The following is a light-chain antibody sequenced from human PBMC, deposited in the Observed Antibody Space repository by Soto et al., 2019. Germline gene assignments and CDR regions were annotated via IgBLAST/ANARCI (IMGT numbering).Light chain of an antibody. J-gene: IGLJ3*02. CDR1: SSDVGDNY. Sequence: QSVLAQPPSASGSPGQSVTIACTGTSSDVGDNYVSWYQQHLGKAPKLIIYEVSQRPSTFFNRFSGSKSGNTASLTISGLQSDDEADYYCCSYAGNNALVFGGGTKLTVL. V-gene: IGLV2-8*01. CDR3: CSYAGNNALV. CDR2: EVS.